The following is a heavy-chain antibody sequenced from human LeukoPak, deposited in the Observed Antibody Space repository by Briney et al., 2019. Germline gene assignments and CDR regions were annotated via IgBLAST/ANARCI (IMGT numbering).Heavy chain of an antibody. J-gene: IGHJ4*01. CDR2: LSGSGITT. CDR1: GFTFSNSA. D-gene: IGHD6-19*01. CDR3: AKGIYSSGWSYFDY. Sequence: GGSLRLSCAASGFTFSNSAMSWVRQAPGKGLEWVSTLSGSGITTYYADSVKGRFTISRDNSKNTLYLQMNSLRAEDTAVYYCAKGIYSSGWSYFDYWGHGTQVTVSS. V-gene: IGHV3-23*01.